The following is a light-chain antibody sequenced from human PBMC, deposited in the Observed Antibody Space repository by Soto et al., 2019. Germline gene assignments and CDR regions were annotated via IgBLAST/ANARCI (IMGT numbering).Light chain of an antibody. CDR2: DPS. CDR1: QSVSNNY. J-gene: IGKJ2*01. CDR3: QQYGDSPPYT. V-gene: IGKV3-20*01. Sequence: EIVLTQSPGTLSLSPGERATLSCRASQSVSNNYLAWYQQKPGQAPRLLMYDPSTRATGIPDRFCGSGSGTDFTLTISRLEPEDFAVYYCQQYGDSPPYTFGQGTKLEI.